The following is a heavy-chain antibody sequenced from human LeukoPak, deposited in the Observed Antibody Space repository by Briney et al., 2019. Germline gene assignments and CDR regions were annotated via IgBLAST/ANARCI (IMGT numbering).Heavy chain of an antibody. CDR1: GYSISSGYY. Sequence: PSETLSLTCTVSGYSISSGYYWGWIRQPPGKGLEWIGSIYHSGSTYYNPSLKSRVTISVDTSKNQFSLKLSSVTAADTAVYYCATRISGYYGDDAFDIWGQGTMVTVSS. CDR2: IYHSGST. CDR3: ATRISGYYGDDAFDI. D-gene: IGHD3-22*01. J-gene: IGHJ3*02. V-gene: IGHV4-38-2*02.